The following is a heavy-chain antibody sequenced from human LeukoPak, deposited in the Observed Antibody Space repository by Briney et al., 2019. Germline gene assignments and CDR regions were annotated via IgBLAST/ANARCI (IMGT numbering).Heavy chain of an antibody. D-gene: IGHD1-26*01. CDR2: INHSGST. J-gene: IGHJ6*03. CDR3: ARATWGYYYMDV. CDR1: GGSFSGYY. Sequence: SETLSLTCAVYGGSFSGYYWSWIRQPPGKGLEWIGEINHSGSTNYNPSLKSRVTISLDTSKNQFSLKLSSVTAADTAVYYCARATWGYYYMDVWGKGTTVTVSS. V-gene: IGHV4-34*01.